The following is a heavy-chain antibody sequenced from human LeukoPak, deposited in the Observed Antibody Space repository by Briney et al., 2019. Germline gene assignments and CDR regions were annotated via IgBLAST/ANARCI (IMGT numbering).Heavy chain of an antibody. Sequence: ETLSLTCAVSGGSISSSNWWSWVRQAPGKGLEWVSVIYSGGSTYYADSVKGRFTISRDNSKNTLYLQMNSLRAEDTAVYYCAKDRGSAVAGMPYFDYWGQGTLVTVSS. D-gene: IGHD6-19*01. CDR3: AKDRGSAVAGMPYFDY. V-gene: IGHV3-53*05. CDR2: IYSGGST. CDR1: GGSISSSNW. J-gene: IGHJ4*02.